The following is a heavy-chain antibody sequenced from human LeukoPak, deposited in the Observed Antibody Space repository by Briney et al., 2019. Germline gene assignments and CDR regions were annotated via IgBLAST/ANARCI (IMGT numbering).Heavy chain of an antibody. CDR2: INHSGST. J-gene: IGHJ4*02. CDR1: GGSFSGYY. V-gene: IGHV4-34*01. D-gene: IGHD2-15*01. CDR3: ARVAATTQDFDY. Sequence: PSETLSLTCAVYGGSFSGYYWSWIRQPPGKGLEWIGEINHSGSTNYNPSLESRVTISVDTSKNQFSLKLSSVTAADTAVYYCARVAATTQDFDYWGQGTLVTVSS.